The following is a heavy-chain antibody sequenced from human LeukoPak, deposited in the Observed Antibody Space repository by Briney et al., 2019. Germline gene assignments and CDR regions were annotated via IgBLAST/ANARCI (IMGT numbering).Heavy chain of an antibody. D-gene: IGHD1-26*01. J-gene: IGHJ4*02. V-gene: IGHV4-4*07. Sequence: SETLSLTCTVSGGSNSGFFWSLIRPPPREGPEWIGRIYATGNTHYNPSLKSRVTVSVDTSKNQFSLKLTSVTAADTAVYFCARTSATGGTYFDYWGQGTLVTVSS. CDR1: GGSNSGFF. CDR3: ARTSATGGTYFDY. CDR2: IYATGNT.